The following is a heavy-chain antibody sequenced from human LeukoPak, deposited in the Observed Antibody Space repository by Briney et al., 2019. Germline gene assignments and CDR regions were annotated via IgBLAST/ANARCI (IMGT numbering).Heavy chain of an antibody. CDR2: ISVYNGNI. Sequence: GASVKVSCKTSGYTFTDYGLSWVRLAPGQGLEWMGWISVYNGNIIYAQKFQGRLTVTTDTSTSTAYMELRSLRSDDTAVYYCARDRESYDYNFHRGWFDPWGQGTLVTVSS. CDR3: ARDRESYDYNFHRGWFDP. V-gene: IGHV1-18*01. CDR1: GYTFTDYG. J-gene: IGHJ5*02. D-gene: IGHD5-24*01.